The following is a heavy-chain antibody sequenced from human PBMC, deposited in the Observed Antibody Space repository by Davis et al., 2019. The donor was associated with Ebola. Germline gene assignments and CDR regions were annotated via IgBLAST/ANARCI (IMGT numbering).Heavy chain of an antibody. CDR2: IYPGDSYT. Sequence: GESLKVSCKGSGYSFTSYWIGWVRQMPGKGLEWMGIIYPGDSYTNYSPSFQGHVTISADKSISTAYLQWSSLKASDTAMYYCARLSYYYYYYMDVWGKGTTVTVSS. V-gene: IGHV5-51*01. CDR3: ARLSYYYYYYMDV. CDR1: GYSFTSYW. J-gene: IGHJ6*03.